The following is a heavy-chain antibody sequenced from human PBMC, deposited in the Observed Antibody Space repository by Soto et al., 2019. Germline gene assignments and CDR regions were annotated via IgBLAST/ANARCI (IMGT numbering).Heavy chain of an antibody. D-gene: IGHD2-21*02. V-gene: IGHV3-23*01. CDR2: ISSSGYST. CDR3: AKGSVVVAAKFDS. J-gene: IGHJ4*02. Sequence: EVQLLESGGDLVRPGVSRRLSCAASGFTFNNYAMSWVRQAPGKGLEWVSAISSSGYSTYYTDSVKGRFTISRDNSRNTVYLQMNNLRAEDTAVYYCAKGSVVVAAKFDSCGQGTLVTVSS. CDR1: GFTFNNYA.